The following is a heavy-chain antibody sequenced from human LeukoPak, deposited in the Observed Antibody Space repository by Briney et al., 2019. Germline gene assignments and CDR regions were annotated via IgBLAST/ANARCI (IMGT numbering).Heavy chain of an antibody. V-gene: IGHV3-33*08. CDR3: ARAHITIFGADY. D-gene: IGHD3-3*01. Sequence: GGSLTLSCAASGFTFSSYWMTWVRQAPGKGLEWVAVIWYDGSNKYYADSVKGRFTISRDNSKNTLYLQMNSLRAEDTAVYYCARAHITIFGADYWGQGTLVTVSS. CDR2: IWYDGSNK. CDR1: GFTFSSYW. J-gene: IGHJ4*02.